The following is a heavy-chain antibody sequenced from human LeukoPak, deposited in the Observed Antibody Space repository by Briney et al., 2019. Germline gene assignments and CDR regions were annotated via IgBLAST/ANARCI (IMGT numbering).Heavy chain of an antibody. CDR3: ASGLMTLDI. J-gene: IGHJ3*02. Sequence: GSLRLSCAASGFTFSSYWMSWVRQPPGKGLEWIGETNHSGSTNYNPSLKSRVTISVDTSKNQFSLKLSSVTAADTAVYYCASGLMTLDIWGQGTMVTVSS. CDR2: TNHSGST. V-gene: IGHV4-34*01. CDR1: GFTFSSYW.